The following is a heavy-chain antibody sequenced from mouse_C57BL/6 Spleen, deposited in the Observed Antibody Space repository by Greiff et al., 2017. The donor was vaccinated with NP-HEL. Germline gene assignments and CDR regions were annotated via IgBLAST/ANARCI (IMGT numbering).Heavy chain of an antibody. CDR3: ARSFSKRYFDY. V-gene: IGHV1-52*01. Sequence: QVQLQQPGAELVRPGSSVKQSCKASGYTFTSYWMHWVKQRPIQGLEWIGNIDPSDSETHYNQKFKDKATLTVDKSSSTAYMQLSSLTSEDSAVYYCARSFSKRYFDYWGQGTTLTVSS. J-gene: IGHJ2*01. D-gene: IGHD2-5*01. CDR2: IDPSDSET. CDR1: GYTFTSYW.